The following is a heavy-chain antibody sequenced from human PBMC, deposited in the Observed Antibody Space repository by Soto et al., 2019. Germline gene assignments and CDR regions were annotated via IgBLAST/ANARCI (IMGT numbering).Heavy chain of an antibody. CDR1: GGTFSSYA. CDR3: ARVDAQWLVDHYYYYGMDV. V-gene: IGHV1-69*13. J-gene: IGHJ6*02. Sequence: SVKVSCKASGGTFSSYAISWVRQAPGQGLEWMGGIIPIFGTANYAQKFQGRVTITADESTSTAYMELSSLRSEDTAVYYCARVDAQWLVDHYYYYGMDVWGQGTTVTVSS. CDR2: IIPIFGTA. D-gene: IGHD6-19*01.